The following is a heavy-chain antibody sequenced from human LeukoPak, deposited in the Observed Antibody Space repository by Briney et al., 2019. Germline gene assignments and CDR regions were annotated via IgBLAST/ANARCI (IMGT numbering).Heavy chain of an antibody. CDR2: IYFSGSA. V-gene: IGHV4-39*02. J-gene: IGHJ5*02. Sequence: PSEALSLTCTVSGDITHYWGWIRQPPGKGLECIGSIYFSGSAYYNPSLRSRVTISLDTSKKQLSLKLNSVTAADTAVYYCARGKAQTMVRGVPLSLFDPWGQGTLVTVSS. CDR1: GDITHY. D-gene: IGHD3-10*01. CDR3: ARGKAQTMVRGVPLSLFDP.